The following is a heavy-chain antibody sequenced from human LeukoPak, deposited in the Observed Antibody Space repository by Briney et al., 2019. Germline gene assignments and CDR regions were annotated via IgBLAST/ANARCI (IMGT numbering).Heavy chain of an antibody. CDR1: GYTFTSYY. Sequence: VASVKVSCKESGYTFTSYYMHWVRQAPGQGLEWMGIINPSGGSTSYAQKFQGRVTMTRDTSTSAVYMELSSLRSEDTAVYYCARGWNWLLAFDYWGQGTLVTVSS. V-gene: IGHV1-46*01. CDR2: INPSGGST. D-gene: IGHD2-15*01. J-gene: IGHJ4*02. CDR3: ARGWNWLLAFDY.